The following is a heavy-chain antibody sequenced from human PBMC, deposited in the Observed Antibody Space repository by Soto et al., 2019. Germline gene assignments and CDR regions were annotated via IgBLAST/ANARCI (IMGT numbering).Heavy chain of an antibody. CDR2: ISYDGNSK. V-gene: IGHV3-30-3*01. D-gene: IGHD3-10*01. J-gene: IGHJ4*02. Sequence: QMQLVESGGGVVQPGRSLRLSCAASGFTFSNYAMHWVRQAPGKGLEWVAVISYDGNSKYYTDSVKGRFTISRDNSKNPLYRQMNSLRPDDTAVYYCASDPTSYSSSGQPDCFVCWGQGTMVTGSS. CDR3: ASDPTSYSSSGQPDCFVC. CDR1: GFTFSNYA.